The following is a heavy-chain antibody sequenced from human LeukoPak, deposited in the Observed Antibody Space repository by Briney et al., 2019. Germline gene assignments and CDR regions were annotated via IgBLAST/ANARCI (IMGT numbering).Heavy chain of an antibody. D-gene: IGHD3-10*01. J-gene: IGHJ4*02. CDR3: ARVTMVRGVIIDDY. V-gene: IGHV1-2*02. CDR1: GGTFSSYA. Sequence: ASVKVSCKASGGTFSSYAISWVRQAPGQGLEWMGWINPNSGGTNYAQKFQGRVTMTRDTSISTAYMELSRLRSDDTAVYYCARVTMVRGVIIDDYWGQGTLVTVSS. CDR2: INPNSGGT.